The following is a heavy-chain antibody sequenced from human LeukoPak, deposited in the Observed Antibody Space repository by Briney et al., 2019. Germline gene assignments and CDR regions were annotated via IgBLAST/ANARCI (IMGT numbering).Heavy chain of an antibody. CDR2: INHSGST. V-gene: IGHV4-34*01. Sequence: PSETLSLTCAVYGGSFSGYYWSWIRQPPGKGLEWIGEINHSGSTNYNPSLKSRVTISVDTSKNQFSLKLSSVTAADTAVYYCARRVRYGPYYYYYYGMDVWGQGTTVTVSS. D-gene: IGHD4-17*01. CDR1: GGSFSGYY. CDR3: ARRVRYGPYYYYYYGMDV. J-gene: IGHJ6*02.